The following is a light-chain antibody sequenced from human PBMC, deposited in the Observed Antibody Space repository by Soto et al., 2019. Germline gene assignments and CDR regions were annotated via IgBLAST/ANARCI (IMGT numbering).Light chain of an antibody. J-gene: IGKJ1*01. CDR1: QSISSW. Sequence: DIQMTQSPSTLSASVGDRVTISCRASQSISSWLAWYQQKPGKAPKLLIYKASSLESGVPSRFSGGGSGTAFTLTISSLQPDDFATYYCQQYNGYSRTFGQGTKVEIK. V-gene: IGKV1-5*03. CDR2: KAS. CDR3: QQYNGYSRT.